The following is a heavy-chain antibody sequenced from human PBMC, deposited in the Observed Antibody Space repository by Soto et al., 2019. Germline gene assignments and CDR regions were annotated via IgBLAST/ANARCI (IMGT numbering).Heavy chain of an antibody. Sequence: QVQLHQWGAGQLRASETLSLTCGVSGGSFSGYYWSWIRQPPGKGLEWIGEVNDSGHSNYNPSLKRRVVISVDTTKTEFSLKMNTVTAAGTGVYYCARVRRWLPEEMVDLWGQGALVTVSS. V-gene: IGHV4-34*01. D-gene: IGHD5-12*01. CDR1: GGSFSGYY. CDR2: VNDSGHS. CDR3: ARVRRWLPEEMVDL. J-gene: IGHJ5*02.